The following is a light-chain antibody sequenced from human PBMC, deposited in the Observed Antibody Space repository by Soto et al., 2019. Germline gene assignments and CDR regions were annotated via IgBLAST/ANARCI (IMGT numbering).Light chain of an antibody. Sequence: QSVLTQPPSASGSAGQSVTISCTGTSSDVGAYDYVSWYQQHPGKSPRLIIYGLNKRPSGVPDRLSGSKSGNTATLTVSGLQGEDEADYYCCSYAGNNNWVFGGGTKLTVL. J-gene: IGLJ3*02. CDR2: GLN. V-gene: IGLV2-8*01. CDR1: SSDVGAYDY. CDR3: CSYAGNNNWV.